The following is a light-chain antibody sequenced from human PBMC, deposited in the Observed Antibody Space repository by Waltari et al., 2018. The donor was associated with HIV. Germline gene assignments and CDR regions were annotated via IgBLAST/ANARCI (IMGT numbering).Light chain of an antibody. CDR1: DSDFGFYNF. CDR2: SVD. V-gene: IGLV2-14*01. J-gene: IGLJ3*02. CDR3: ASYTANHTVM. Sequence: SALTQSASVSGFPGQSITISCPGADSDFGFYNFVSWYQQHPGKVPKVILYSVDSRASGVSDRFSGSKSGNTASLTISGLQTEDEADYYCASYTANHTVMFGGGTKVTVL.